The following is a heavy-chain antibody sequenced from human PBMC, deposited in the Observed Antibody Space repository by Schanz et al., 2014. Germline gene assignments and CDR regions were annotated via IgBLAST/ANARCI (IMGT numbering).Heavy chain of an antibody. D-gene: IGHD3-9*01. CDR1: GYIFINSG. J-gene: IGHJ4*02. Sequence: QIQLVQSGPEVKKPGATVKVSCKASGYIFINSGISWVRQAPGQGLEWMGWISAYNGNTKYPQKLQGRVTMTTDTSTSTAYMELRSLRSDDTAVYYCARDAADFYDILTEEDYWGQGTRVTVSS. V-gene: IGHV1-18*01. CDR3: ARDAADFYDILTEEDY. CDR2: ISAYNGNT.